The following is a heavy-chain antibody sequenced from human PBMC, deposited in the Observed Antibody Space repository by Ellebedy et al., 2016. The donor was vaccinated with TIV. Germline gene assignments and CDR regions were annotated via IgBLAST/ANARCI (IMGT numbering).Heavy chain of an antibody. CDR1: GFTFSSYN. Sequence: PGGSLRLSCAASGFTFSSYNMNWVRQAPGKGLEWVSSISSNSGNKYCADSGEGRFTISRDNDRNSLYLKMNSLRAEDTAVYYCARDPHFAFDYWGRGTLVTVSS. J-gene: IGHJ4*02. V-gene: IGHV3-21*01. CDR3: ARDPHFAFDY. CDR2: ISSNSGNK.